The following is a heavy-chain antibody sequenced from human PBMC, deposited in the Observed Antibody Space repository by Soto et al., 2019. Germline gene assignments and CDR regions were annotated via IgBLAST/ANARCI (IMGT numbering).Heavy chain of an antibody. CDR2: ISGSGGST. Sequence: GGSLRLSCAASGFTFSSYAMSWVRQAPGTGLEWVSAISGSGGSTYYADSVKGRFTISRDNSKNTVSLQMNSMRAEDTAVYYCAKGVSENGWWFYGMDVWGQGTTVTVSS. D-gene: IGHD2-15*01. CDR1: GFTFSSYA. CDR3: AKGVSENGWWFYGMDV. J-gene: IGHJ6*02. V-gene: IGHV3-23*01.